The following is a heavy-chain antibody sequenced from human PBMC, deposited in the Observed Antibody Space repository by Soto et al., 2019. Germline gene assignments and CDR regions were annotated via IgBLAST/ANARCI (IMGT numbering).Heavy chain of an antibody. Sequence: RASVRVSCKASGYTFSSYGIGWVRKAPGQGLEWMGWISACNGNTNYAQKLQGRVTMTTDTSTSTAYMELRSLRSDDTAVYYCARILGFCSGGRGSSDYYPSRALRAKGTSVPVSS. CDR3: ARILGFCSGGRGSSDYYPSRAL. CDR1: GYTFSSYG. D-gene: IGHD2-15*01. V-gene: IGHV1-18*01. CDR2: ISACNGNT. J-gene: IGHJ6*04.